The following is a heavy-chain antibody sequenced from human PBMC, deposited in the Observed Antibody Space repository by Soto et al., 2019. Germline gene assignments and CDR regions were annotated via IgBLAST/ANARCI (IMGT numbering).Heavy chain of an antibody. D-gene: IGHD3-10*01. CDR1: GGSISSGGYY. J-gene: IGHJ4*02. V-gene: IGHV4-31*03. Sequence: QVQLQESGPGLVKPSQTLSLTCTVSGGSISSGGYYWSWIRQQPGKRLEWIGYIYYSGSTYYNPSLKSRVTISVDTSKNQFSLKLSSVTAADTAVYYCARATDYYGSGSYHHFDYWGQGTLVTVSS. CDR2: IYYSGST. CDR3: ARATDYYGSGSYHHFDY.